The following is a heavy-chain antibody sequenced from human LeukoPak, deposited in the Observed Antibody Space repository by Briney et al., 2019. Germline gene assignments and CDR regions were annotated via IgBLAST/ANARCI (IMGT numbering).Heavy chain of an antibody. D-gene: IGHD2-15*01. CDR2: ISGTAGTT. V-gene: IGHV3-23*01. CDR3: ARDLSTHYSIDY. J-gene: IGHJ4*02. CDR1: GFNFNNYA. Sequence: GGSLRLSCTASGFNFNNYAMSWVRQAPGKGLEWLSLISGTAGTTYYADSVKGRFTISRDNSKNTVYLQMNSLRAEDTAVYYCARDLSTHYSIDYWGQGTLVIVSS.